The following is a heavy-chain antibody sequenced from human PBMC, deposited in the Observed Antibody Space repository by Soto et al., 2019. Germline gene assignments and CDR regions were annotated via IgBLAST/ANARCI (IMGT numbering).Heavy chain of an antibody. Sequence: SETPSLTCTLSVGSFKSGDCSWSWIRQPPGKGLEWIGYVYHTGRTSYNPSLKSRVSISMDTSKNQFSLNLDSVTAADTAVYFCARDFAYFDSWGQGTLVTVSS. J-gene: IGHJ4*02. V-gene: IGHV4-61*08. CDR1: VGSFKSGDCS. CDR3: ARDFAYFDS. CDR2: VYHTGRT. D-gene: IGHD3-3*01.